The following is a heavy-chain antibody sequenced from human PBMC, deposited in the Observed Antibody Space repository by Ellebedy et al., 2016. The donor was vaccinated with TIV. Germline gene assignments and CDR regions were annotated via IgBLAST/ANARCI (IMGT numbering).Heavy chain of an antibody. D-gene: IGHD3-10*01. CDR2: IDPSDSYT. CDR3: ARHRVFGTQEYVMDV. Sequence: GESLKISCQGSGYSFTTYWISWVRQVPGKGVEWMGRIDPSDSYTNYSPSFQSHVTISADKSISTAYLQWNSLKASDTALYYCARHRVFGTQEYVMDVWGQGTTVTVSS. CDR1: GYSFTTYW. J-gene: IGHJ6*02. V-gene: IGHV5-10-1*01.